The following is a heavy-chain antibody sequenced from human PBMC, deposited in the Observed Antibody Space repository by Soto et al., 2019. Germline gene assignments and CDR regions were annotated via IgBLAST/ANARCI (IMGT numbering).Heavy chain of an antibody. Sequence: ASVKVSCKASGGTFSSYAISWVRQAPGQGLEWMGGITPIFGTANYAQKFQGRVTITADESTSTAYMELSSLRSEDTAVYYCARADPSSIAARGPPHYYYYGMDVWGQGTTVTVYS. V-gene: IGHV1-69*13. J-gene: IGHJ6*02. CDR1: GGTFSSYA. D-gene: IGHD6-6*01. CDR3: ARADPSSIAARGPPHYYYYGMDV. CDR2: ITPIFGTA.